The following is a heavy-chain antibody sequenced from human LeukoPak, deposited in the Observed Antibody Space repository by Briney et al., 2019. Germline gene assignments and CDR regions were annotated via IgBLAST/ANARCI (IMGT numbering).Heavy chain of an antibody. J-gene: IGHJ4*02. CDR2: ISGSGDST. Sequence: GGSLRLSCAASGFTFSSYVMTWVRQAPGKGLEWASTISGSGDSTYYADSVKGRFTISRDNSKNTLYLQMNSLRAEDAAVYYCAKDRSGWYHFDYWGQGTLVTVSS. CDR3: AKDRSGWYHFDY. CDR1: GFTFSSYV. V-gene: IGHV3-23*01. D-gene: IGHD6-19*01.